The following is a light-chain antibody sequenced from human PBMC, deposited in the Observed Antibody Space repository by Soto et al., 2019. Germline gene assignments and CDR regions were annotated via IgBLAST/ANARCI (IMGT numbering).Light chain of an antibody. V-gene: IGKV2-28*01. CDR2: LGS. CDR1: RSLLHSNGYNS. Sequence: DIVMTQSPLSLPVTPGEPASISCRSSRSLLHSNGYNSLDWYLQKPGQSPQLLIYLGSNRASGVPDRFSGSGSGTEFTLKISRVEAEDVGVYYCMQALETPCTFGQGTKLEIK. J-gene: IGKJ2*02. CDR3: MQALETPCT.